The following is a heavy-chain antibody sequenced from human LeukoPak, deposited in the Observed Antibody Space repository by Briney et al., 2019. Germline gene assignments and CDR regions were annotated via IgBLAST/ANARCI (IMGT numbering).Heavy chain of an antibody. Sequence: GGSLRLSWAASGFTFSDHYVDWVRQAPGKGLEWVGRSGNKASRYTTEYAASVKGRFTISRDESKNSLYLQMNSLKADDTAVYHCTRGYSGKSVYAFDIWGQGTMVTVSS. J-gene: IGHJ3*02. CDR2: SGNKASRYTT. CDR1: GFTFSDHY. CDR3: TRGYSGKSVYAFDI. D-gene: IGHD1-26*01. V-gene: IGHV3-72*01.